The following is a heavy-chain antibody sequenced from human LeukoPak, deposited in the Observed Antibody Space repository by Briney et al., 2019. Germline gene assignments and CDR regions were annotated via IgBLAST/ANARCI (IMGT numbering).Heavy chain of an antibody. CDR2: IYYSGST. Sequence: SSETLSLTCTVSGGSVSSGSYYWSWIQQPPGKGLEWIGYIYYSGSTNYNPSLKSRVTVSADTSKNQFSLKLSSVTAADTAVYYCARAAGGIVAFDYWGQGTLVTVSS. J-gene: IGHJ4*02. V-gene: IGHV4-61*01. CDR3: ARAAGGIVAFDY. CDR1: GGSVSSGSYY. D-gene: IGHD3-22*01.